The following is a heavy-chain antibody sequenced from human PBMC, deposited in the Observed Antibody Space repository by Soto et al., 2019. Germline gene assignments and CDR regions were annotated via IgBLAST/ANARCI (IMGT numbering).Heavy chain of an antibody. D-gene: IGHD2-15*01. CDR2: IYYSGST. CDR1: GGSISSGDHY. J-gene: IGHJ6*02. Sequence: ASETLSLTCTVSGGSISSGDHYWSWIRQPPGKGLEWIGYIYYSGSTYYNPSLKSRVTISVDTSKNQFSLKLSSVTAADTAVYYCARDTVVVAATYYYYYYGMDVWGQGTTVTVSS. CDR3: ARDTVVVAATYYYYYYGMDV. V-gene: IGHV4-30-4*01.